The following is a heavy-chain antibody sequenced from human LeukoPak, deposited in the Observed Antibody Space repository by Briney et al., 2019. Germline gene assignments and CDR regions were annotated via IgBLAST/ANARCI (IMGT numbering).Heavy chain of an antibody. V-gene: IGHV3-23*01. D-gene: IGHD4-17*01. CDR2: ISGSGGST. J-gene: IGHJ4*02. CDR3: AREKVTTGFFDY. Sequence: GGSLRLSCAASGFTFSSYAMSWVCQAPGKGLEWVSAISGSGGSTYYADSVKGRFTISRDNSKNTLYLQMNSLRADDMAVYYCAREKVTTGFFDYWGQGTLVTVSS. CDR1: GFTFSSYA.